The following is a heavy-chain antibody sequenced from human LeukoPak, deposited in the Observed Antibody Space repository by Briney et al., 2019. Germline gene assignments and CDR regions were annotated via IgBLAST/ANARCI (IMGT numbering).Heavy chain of an antibody. D-gene: IGHD3-3*02. CDR2: ISWDGGSR. V-gene: IGHV3-43*01. J-gene: IGHJ5*02. CDR1: GFTFNDYS. Sequence: GSLRLSCVASGFTFNDYSMHWVRQPPGKGLEWVSLISWDGGSRYYADSVRGRFTISKDNSKNSLYLQMNSLTIEDTALYYCAKDISKRGLAIADHWGQGTLVTVSS. CDR3: AKDISKRGLAIADH.